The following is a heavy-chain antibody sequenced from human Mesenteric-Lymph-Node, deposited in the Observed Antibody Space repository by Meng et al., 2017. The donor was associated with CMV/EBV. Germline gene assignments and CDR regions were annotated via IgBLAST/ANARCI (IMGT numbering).Heavy chain of an antibody. V-gene: IGHV3-21*01. D-gene: IGHD6-13*01. CDR1: GFSFSTYS. J-gene: IGHJ5*02. CDR3: ARDLAAGTFDP. CDR2: ISTSSSHI. Sequence: GESLKISCAASGFSFSTYSMNWVRQAPGKGLEWVSSISTSSSHIYYADSMKGRFTISRDNAKNSLYLQMNSLRAEDTAVYYCARDLAAGTFDPWGQGTLVTVSS.